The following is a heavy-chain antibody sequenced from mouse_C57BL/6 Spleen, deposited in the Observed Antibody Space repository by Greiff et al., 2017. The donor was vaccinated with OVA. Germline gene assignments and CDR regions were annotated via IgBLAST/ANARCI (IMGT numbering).Heavy chain of an antibody. J-gene: IGHJ4*01. CDR3: ASYYYGGYAMDY. CDR1: GFTFSDYY. V-gene: IGHV5-12*01. CDR2: ISNGGGST. Sequence: EVQLVESGGGLVQPGGSLKLSCAASGFTFSDYYMYWVRQTPEKRLEWVAYISNGGGSTYYPDTVKGRFTISRDNAKNTLYLQMSRLKSEDTAMYYCASYYYGGYAMDYWGQGTSVTVSS. D-gene: IGHD1-1*01.